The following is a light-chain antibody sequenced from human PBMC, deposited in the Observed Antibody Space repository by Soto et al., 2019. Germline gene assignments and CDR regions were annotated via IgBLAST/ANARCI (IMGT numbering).Light chain of an antibody. Sequence: EIVLTQSPATLSLSPGERATLSCRANQSVSSYLAWYQQKPGQAPRVLIYDASNRATGIPARFSGSGSGTDFTLTISSLEPEDFAVYYCQQRSNWPPVVTFGPGTKVDIK. CDR1: QSVSSY. CDR3: QQRSNWPPVVT. J-gene: IGKJ3*01. CDR2: DAS. V-gene: IGKV3-11*01.